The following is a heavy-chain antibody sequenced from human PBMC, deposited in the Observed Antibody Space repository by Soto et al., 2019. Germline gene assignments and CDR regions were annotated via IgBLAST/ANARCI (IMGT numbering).Heavy chain of an antibody. Sequence: PGGSLRLSCAASGFTFDDYAMHWVRQAPGKGLEWVSGISWNSGSIGYADSVKGRFTISRDNAKNSLYLQMNSLRAEDTALYYCAKDFSSGGPRYYYNGMDVWGKGTTVPVPS. CDR1: GFTFDDYA. V-gene: IGHV3-9*01. D-gene: IGHD6-19*01. CDR2: ISWNSGSI. CDR3: AKDFSSGGPRYYYNGMDV. J-gene: IGHJ6*04.